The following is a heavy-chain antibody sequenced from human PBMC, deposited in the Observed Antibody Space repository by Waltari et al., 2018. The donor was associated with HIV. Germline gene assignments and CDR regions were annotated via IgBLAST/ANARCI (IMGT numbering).Heavy chain of an antibody. CDR1: GGPFRGYY. D-gene: IGHD6-19*01. CDR2: VNHVGRT. CDR3: ARDSAPGLAVDDDDGEFFYYGLDV. J-gene: IGHJ6*01. V-gene: IGHV4-34*01. Sequence: QVHLEQWGTGLLRPSETLSLTCTVYGGPFRGYYWSWIRQSPGRGLEWIGEVNHVGRTNYSPSLKGRVTVSVDTSKNQFSLTMRSVTAADTAVYYCARDSAPGLAVDDDDGEFFYYGLDVWGQGTTVTVSS.